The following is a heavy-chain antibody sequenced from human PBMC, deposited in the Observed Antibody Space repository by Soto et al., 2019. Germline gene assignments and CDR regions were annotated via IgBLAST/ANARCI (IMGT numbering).Heavy chain of an antibody. CDR3: ARGSVAPHYYYDSSGPPTH. D-gene: IGHD3-22*01. CDR2: IYHSGST. J-gene: IGHJ4*02. Sequence: PSETLSLTCAVSGGSISSGGYSWSWIRQPPGKGLEWIGYIYHSGSTYYNPSLKSRVTISVDRSKNQFSLKLSSVTAADTAVYYCARGSVAPHYYYDSSGPPTHWGQGTLVTAPQ. CDR1: GGSISSGGYS. V-gene: IGHV4-30-2*01.